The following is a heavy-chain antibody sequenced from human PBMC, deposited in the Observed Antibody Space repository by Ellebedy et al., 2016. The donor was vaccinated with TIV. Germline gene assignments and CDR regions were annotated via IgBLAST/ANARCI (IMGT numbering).Heavy chain of an antibody. CDR3: ARGGSLSWFDP. CDR1: GFSLSNTY. CDR2: FYSGTYT. J-gene: IGHJ5*02. V-gene: IGHV3-66*01. D-gene: IGHD3-10*01. Sequence: GESLKISCAVSGFSLSNTYMSWVRQAPGKGLEWVSVFYSGTYTNYADSVKGRFIISRDNSKNTLYLQMNSLRAEDTAVYYCARGGSLSWFDPWGQGTQVTVSS.